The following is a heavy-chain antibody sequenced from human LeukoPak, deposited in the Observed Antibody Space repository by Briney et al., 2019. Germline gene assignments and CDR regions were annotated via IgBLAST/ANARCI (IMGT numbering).Heavy chain of an antibody. CDR3: ARDRVRAGDYYYGMDV. J-gene: IGHJ6*02. CDR2: IDTAGDT. D-gene: IGHD4-17*01. CDR1: GFTFSNYD. Sequence: GGSLRLSCAASGFTFSNYDMHWVRQGTGKGLEWVSAIDTAGDTYYPGSVKGRFTISRENAKSSLYLQMNSLRAGDTAVYYCARDRVRAGDYYYGMDVWGQGTTVTVSS. V-gene: IGHV3-13*01.